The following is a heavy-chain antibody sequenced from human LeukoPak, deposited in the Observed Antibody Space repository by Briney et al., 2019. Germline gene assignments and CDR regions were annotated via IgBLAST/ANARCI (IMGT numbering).Heavy chain of an antibody. CDR3: ARHEKTYYYDSSGYYYPYYFDY. Sequence: PSETLSLTCTVSGGSISSSSYYWGWIRQPPGKGLEWIGSIYYSGSTYYNPSLKGRVTISVDTSKNQFSLKLSSVTAADTAVYYCARHEKTYYYDSSGYYYPYYFDYWGQGTLVTVSS. V-gene: IGHV4-39*01. CDR1: GGSISSSSYY. J-gene: IGHJ4*02. CDR2: IYYSGST. D-gene: IGHD3-22*01.